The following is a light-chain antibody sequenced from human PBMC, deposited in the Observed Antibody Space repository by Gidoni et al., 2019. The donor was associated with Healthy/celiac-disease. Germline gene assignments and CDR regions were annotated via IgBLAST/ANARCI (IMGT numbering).Light chain of an antibody. CDR2: DAS. Sequence: DIQLTQSPSSLSASVGDRVTITCQASQDISNYLKWYQQKPGKAPELLIYDASNLETGVPSRFSGSGSGTDFTFTISSLQPEDIATYYCQQYDNLPLTFGGVTKVEIK. V-gene: IGKV1-33*01. CDR3: QQYDNLPLT. CDR1: QDISNY. J-gene: IGKJ4*01.